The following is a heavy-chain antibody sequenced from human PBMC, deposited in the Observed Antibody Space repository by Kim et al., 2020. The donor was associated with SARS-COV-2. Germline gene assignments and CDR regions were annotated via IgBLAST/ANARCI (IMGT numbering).Heavy chain of an antibody. V-gene: IGHV3-33*08. Sequence: GGSLRLSCAASGFTFSSYGMHWVRQAPGKGLEWVAVIWYDGSNKYYADSVKGRFTISRDNSKNTLYLQMNSLRAEDTAVYYCARDLYDSSGYYYGYWGQGTLVTVSS. J-gene: IGHJ4*02. CDR2: IWYDGSNK. CDR1: GFTFSSYG. CDR3: ARDLYDSSGYYYGY. D-gene: IGHD3-22*01.